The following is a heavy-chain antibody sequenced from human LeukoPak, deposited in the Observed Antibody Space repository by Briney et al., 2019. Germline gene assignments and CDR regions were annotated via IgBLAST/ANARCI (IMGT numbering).Heavy chain of an antibody. D-gene: IGHD3-3*02. CDR1: GYYFTSYW. V-gene: IGHV5-51*01. CDR3: ARLHSYYFDF. J-gene: IGHJ4*02. CDR2: IYPGGSET. Sequence: GESLQISCQGSGYYFTSYWIAWVRQMPGKGLEWMGIIYPGGSETRYSPSFQGQATISADKSVSTAYLQWSSLKTSDTAIYYCARLHSYYFDFWGQGTLVTVSS.